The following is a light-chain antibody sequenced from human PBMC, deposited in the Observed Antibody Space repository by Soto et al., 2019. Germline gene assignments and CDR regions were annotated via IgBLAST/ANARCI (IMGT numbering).Light chain of an antibody. CDR1: TSDVGGYNH. J-gene: IGLJ2*01. CDR3: SSYSSSSTVVL. Sequence: QSVLTQPASVSGSPGQSITISCTGTTSDVGGYNHVSWYQQHPDKAPKLIIYDVGNRPSGVSNRFSGSKSGNTASLTISGLQAEDEADYYCSSYSSSSTVVLFGGGTKVT. V-gene: IGLV2-14*03. CDR2: DVG.